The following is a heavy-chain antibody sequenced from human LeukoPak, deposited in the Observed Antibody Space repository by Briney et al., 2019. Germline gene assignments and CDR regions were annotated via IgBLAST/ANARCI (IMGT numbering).Heavy chain of an antibody. CDR2: INHSGST. Sequence: SETLSLTCAVYGGSFSGYYWSWIRQPPGKGLEWIGEINHSGSTNYNPSLKSRVTISVDTSKNLFSLKLSSVTAADTAVYYCARGVGTPLYYYYYYMDVWGKGTTVTVSS. CDR3: ARGVGTPLYYYYYYMDV. D-gene: IGHD2-21*02. V-gene: IGHV4-34*01. J-gene: IGHJ6*03. CDR1: GGSFSGYY.